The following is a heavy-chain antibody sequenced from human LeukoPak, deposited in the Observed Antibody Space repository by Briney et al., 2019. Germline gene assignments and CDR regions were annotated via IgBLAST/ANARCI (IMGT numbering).Heavy chain of an antibody. Sequence: TLSLTCTVSGGSISSGSYYWSWIRPPAGKGLEWIGRIYTSGSTNYNPSLKSRVTISVDTSKNQFSLRLSSVTAADTAVYYCARDAGSSWYPFDYWGQGTLVTVSS. V-gene: IGHV4-61*02. D-gene: IGHD6-13*01. CDR1: GGSISSGSYY. CDR2: IYTSGST. J-gene: IGHJ4*02. CDR3: ARDAGSSWYPFDY.